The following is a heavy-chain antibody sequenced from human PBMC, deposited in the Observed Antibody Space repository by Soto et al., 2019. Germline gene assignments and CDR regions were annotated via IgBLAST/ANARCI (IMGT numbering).Heavy chain of an antibody. V-gene: IGHV3-48*02. CDR2: ISSSSSTI. CDR1: GFTFSSNS. CDR3: ARVIWSGHLTSDL. D-gene: IGHD3-3*01. Sequence: EEQVVESGGGLVQPGGSLRLSYAASGFTFSSNSMNWVRQAPGKGLEWISYISSSSSTIYADSVKGRFTISRDNAKNSLYLQMNSLRDEDTAVYYCARVIWSGHLTSDLWGQGTLVTVSS. J-gene: IGHJ5*02.